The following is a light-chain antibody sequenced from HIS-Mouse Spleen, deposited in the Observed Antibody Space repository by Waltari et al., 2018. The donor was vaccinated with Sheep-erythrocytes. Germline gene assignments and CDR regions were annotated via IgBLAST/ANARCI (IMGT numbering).Light chain of an antibody. J-gene: IGKJ1*01. Sequence: AIQLTQSPSSLSASVGDRVTITCRASQGISSALAWYQHKPGKAPKLLIYDDSSLESGVQSRFSGSGSGTDFTLTISSLQPEDFATYYCQQFNNYPRTFGQGTKVEIK. V-gene: IGKV1D-13*01. CDR3: QQFNNYPRT. CDR1: QGISSA. CDR2: DDS.